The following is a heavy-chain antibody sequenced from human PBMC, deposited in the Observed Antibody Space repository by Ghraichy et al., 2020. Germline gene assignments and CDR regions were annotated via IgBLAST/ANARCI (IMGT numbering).Heavy chain of an antibody. J-gene: IGHJ4*02. V-gene: IGHV3-7*03. CDR2: IKPDGSEK. D-gene: IGHD3-22*01. CDR1: GFTFSSYS. CDR3: ARHNYDGNYYYTF. Sequence: GGSLRLSCAASGFTFSSYSMSWVRQAPGKGLQWVANIKPDGSEKYYVDSVKGRFTISRDNAKNSLFLQLNSLRAEDTAVYYCARHNYDGNYYYTFWGQGTLVTVSS.